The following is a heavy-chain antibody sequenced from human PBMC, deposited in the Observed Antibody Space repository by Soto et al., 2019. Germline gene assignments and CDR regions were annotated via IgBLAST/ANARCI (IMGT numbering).Heavy chain of an antibody. J-gene: IGHJ3*02. CDR2: IYPGDSDT. CDR3: ARRKYYDFWSGYSYAFDI. D-gene: IGHD3-3*01. V-gene: IGHV5-51*01. Sequence: RGESLKVSCKGSGYSFTGYWIAWVRQMPGKGLEWMGIIYPGDSDTRYSPSFQGQVTISADKSISTAYLQWSSLKASDTAMYYCARRKYYDFWSGYSYAFDIWGQGTMVTVSS. CDR1: GYSFTGYW.